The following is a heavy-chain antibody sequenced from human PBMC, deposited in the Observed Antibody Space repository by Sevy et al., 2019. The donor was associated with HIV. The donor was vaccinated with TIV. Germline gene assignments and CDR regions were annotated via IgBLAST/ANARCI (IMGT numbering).Heavy chain of an antibody. D-gene: IGHD2-2*01. CDR1: GGSISSSSYY. V-gene: IGHV4-39*07. J-gene: IGHJ5*02. CDR3: ARFKDYCSSTSCYSWFDP. CDR2: IYYSGST. Sequence: SETLSLTCTVSGGSISSSSYYWGWIRQPPGKGLEWIGSIYYSGSTYYNPSLKSRVTISVDTSKNQFSLKLSSVTAADTAVYYCARFKDYCSSTSCYSWFDPWGQGTLVTVSS.